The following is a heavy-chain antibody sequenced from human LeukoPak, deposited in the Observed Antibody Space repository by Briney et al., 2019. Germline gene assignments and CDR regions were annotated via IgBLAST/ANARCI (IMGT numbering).Heavy chain of an antibody. Sequence: PGGSLRLSCAASGFTFSDYYMSWVRQAPGKGLEWVSYISSSGSTIYYADSVKGRFTISRDNAKNSLYLQMNSLRAEDTAVYYCARVPNYYDSSGWDYWGQGTLVTVSS. V-gene: IGHV3-11*04. D-gene: IGHD3-22*01. CDR3: ARVPNYYDSSGWDY. CDR2: ISSSGSTI. J-gene: IGHJ4*02. CDR1: GFTFSDYY.